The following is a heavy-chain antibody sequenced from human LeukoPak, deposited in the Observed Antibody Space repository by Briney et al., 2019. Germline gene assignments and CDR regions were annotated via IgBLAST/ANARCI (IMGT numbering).Heavy chain of an antibody. J-gene: IGHJ4*02. D-gene: IGHD3-9*01. CDR3: ARPRNYDILTFDY. CDR1: GYTFTGYY. Sequence: ASVKVSCKASGYTFTGYYMHWVRQAPGQGLEWMGWINPNSGGTNYARKFQGRVTMTRDTSISTAYMELSRLRSDDTAVYYCARPRNYDILTFDYWGQGTLVTVSS. CDR2: INPNSGGT. V-gene: IGHV1-2*02.